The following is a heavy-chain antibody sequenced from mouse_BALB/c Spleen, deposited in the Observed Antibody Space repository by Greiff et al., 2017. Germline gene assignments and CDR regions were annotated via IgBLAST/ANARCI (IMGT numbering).Heavy chain of an antibody. V-gene: IGHV3-2*02. Sequence: EVKLQESGPGLVKPSQSLSLTCTVTGYSITSDYAWNWIRQFPGNKLEWMGYISYSGSTSYNPSLKSRISITRDTSKNQFFLQLNSVTTEDTATYYCADGSSFAYWGQGTLVTVSA. CDR1: GYSITSDYA. CDR2: ISYSGST. J-gene: IGHJ3*01. D-gene: IGHD1-1*01. CDR3: ADGSSFAY.